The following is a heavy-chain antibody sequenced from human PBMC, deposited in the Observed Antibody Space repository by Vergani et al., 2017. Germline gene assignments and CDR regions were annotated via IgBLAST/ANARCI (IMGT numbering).Heavy chain of an antibody. V-gene: IGHV1-24*01. CDR1: GYSLTELT. D-gene: IGHD6-19*01. CDR2: FDPEHGEV. CDR3: ARGAYSSGWYAGYYFDY. Sequence: QVQLVQSGSEVRKPGASVKVSCQVSGYSLTELTIHWVRQAPGKGLEWMGGFDPEHGEVTFAHHIQGRVTMTTDTSTSTAYMELRSLRSDDTAVYYCARGAYSSGWYAGYYFDYWGQGTLVTVSS. J-gene: IGHJ4*02.